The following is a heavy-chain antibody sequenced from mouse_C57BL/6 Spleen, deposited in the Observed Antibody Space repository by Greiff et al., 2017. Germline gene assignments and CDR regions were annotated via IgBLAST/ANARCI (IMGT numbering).Heavy chain of an antibody. CDR2: IYPGSGST. CDR3: AREGITTVVPYAMDY. V-gene: IGHV1-55*01. D-gene: IGHD1-1*01. Sequence: QVHVKQSGAELVKPGASVKMSCKASGYTFTSYWITWVKQRPGQGLEWIGDIYPGSGSTNYNEKFKSKATLTVDTSSSTAYMQLSSLTSEDSAVYYCAREGITTVVPYAMDYWGQGTSVTVSS. CDR1: GYTFTSYW. J-gene: IGHJ4*01.